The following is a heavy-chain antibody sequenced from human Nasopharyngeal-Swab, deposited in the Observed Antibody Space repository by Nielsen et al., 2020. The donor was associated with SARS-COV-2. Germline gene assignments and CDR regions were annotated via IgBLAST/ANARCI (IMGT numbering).Heavy chain of an antibody. CDR2: ISGSGGST. CDR1: GFTFSSYA. CDR3: TTMFREDY. J-gene: IGHJ4*02. Sequence: GESLKISCAASGFTFSSYAMSWVRQAPGKGLEWVSAISGSGGSTYYADSVKGRFTISRDNSKNTLYLQMNSLRAEDTAVYYCTTMFREDYWGQGTLVTVSS. D-gene: IGHD3-10*02. V-gene: IGHV3-23*01.